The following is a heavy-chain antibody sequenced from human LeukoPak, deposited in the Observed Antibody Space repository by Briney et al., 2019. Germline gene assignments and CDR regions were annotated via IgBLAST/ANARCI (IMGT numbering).Heavy chain of an antibody. J-gene: IGHJ5*02. Sequence: GGSLRLSCAASGFTFSSYSMSWVRQAPGKGLEWVSSISSSSSYIYYADSVKGRFTISRDNAKNSLYLQMNSLRAEDTAVYYCARVGILNWFDPWGQGTLVTVSS. CDR2: ISSSSSYI. CDR3: ARVGILNWFDP. CDR1: GFTFSSYS. V-gene: IGHV3-21*01.